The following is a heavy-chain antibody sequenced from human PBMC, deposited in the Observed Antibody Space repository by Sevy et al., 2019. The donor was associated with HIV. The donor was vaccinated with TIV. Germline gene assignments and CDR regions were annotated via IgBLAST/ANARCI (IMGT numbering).Heavy chain of an antibody. CDR3: AREISGVCCTFDY. J-gene: IGHJ4*02. CDR1: GGSFSGYY. V-gene: IGHV4-34*01. Sequence: SETLSLTCAVYGGSFSGYYWSWIRQPPGKGLEWIGEINHSDSTNYNPSLKSRVTISVDTSPNQFSLRLHSVTAADTAVYYCAREISGVCCTFDYWSQGTLVTVSS. CDR2: INHSDST. D-gene: IGHD2-15*01.